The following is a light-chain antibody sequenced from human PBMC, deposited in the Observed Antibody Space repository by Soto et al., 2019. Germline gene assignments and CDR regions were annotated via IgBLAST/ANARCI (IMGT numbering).Light chain of an antibody. CDR2: AAS. V-gene: IGKV1-39*01. J-gene: IGKJ2*01. Sequence: DIQMTQSPSSLSASVGDRVTITCRASQSISSYLNWYQQKPGKAPKLLIYAASSLQSGVPSRFSGSGSGTDFTLTISSLQPEDFATYYCQQSYSTPYTLGQGTQL. CDR3: QQSYSTPYT. CDR1: QSISSY.